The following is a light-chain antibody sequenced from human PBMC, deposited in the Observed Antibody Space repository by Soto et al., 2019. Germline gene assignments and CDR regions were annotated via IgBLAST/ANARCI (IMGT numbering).Light chain of an antibody. V-gene: IGLV2-14*03. CDR2: GVS. Sequence: QSALTQPASVSGSPGQSITISCTGTNNDVGGYNYVSWYQQHPGKAPKLLIYGVSDRPSGVSDRFSGSKSGNAASLTISGLQAEDGGDYYCSSYAGSNNFVFGTGTKLTVL. CDR3: SSYAGSNNFV. J-gene: IGLJ1*01. CDR1: NNDVGGYNY.